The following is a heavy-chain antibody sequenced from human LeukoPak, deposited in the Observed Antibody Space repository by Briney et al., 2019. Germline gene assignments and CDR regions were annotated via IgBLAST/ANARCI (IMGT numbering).Heavy chain of an antibody. V-gene: IGHV3-15*01. D-gene: IGHD5-18*01. J-gene: IGHJ4*02. CDR2: IKSKTDGGTT. CDR3: TTLQLWLRPEGDY. Sequence: TGGSLRLSCAASGFTFSNAWMSWVRQAPGKGLEWVGRIKSKTDGGTTDYAAPVKGRFTISRDDSKNTLYLQMNSLKTEDTAVYYCTTLQLWLRPEGDYWGQGTLVTVSS. CDR1: GFTFSNAW.